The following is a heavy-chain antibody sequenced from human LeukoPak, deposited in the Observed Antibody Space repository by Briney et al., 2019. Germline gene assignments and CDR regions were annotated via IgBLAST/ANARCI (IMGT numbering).Heavy chain of an antibody. V-gene: IGHV4-38-2*02. Sequence: PSETLSLTCTVSGYSISSGYYWGWIRQPPGKGLEWIGSIYHSGSTYYNPSLKSRVTISVDTSKNQFSLKLSSVTAADTAVYYCARDEDVVVPAAVNYWGQGTLVTVTS. CDR1: GYSISSGYY. D-gene: IGHD2-2*01. CDR3: ARDEDVVVPAAVNY. J-gene: IGHJ4*02. CDR2: IYHSGST.